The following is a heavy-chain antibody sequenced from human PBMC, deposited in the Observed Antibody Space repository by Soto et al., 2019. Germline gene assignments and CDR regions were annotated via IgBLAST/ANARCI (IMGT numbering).Heavy chain of an antibody. CDR2: IYTSGST. J-gene: IGHJ4*02. V-gene: IGHV4-4*07. Sequence: PSETLSLTCTVSGGSISSYYWSWIRQPAGKGLEWIGRIYTSGSTNYNPSLKSRVTMSVDTSKNQFSLKLSSVTAADTAVYYCARDSYSSSWYQHLDYWGQGTLVTVS. CDR3: ARDSYSSSWYQHLDY. D-gene: IGHD6-13*01. CDR1: GGSISSYY.